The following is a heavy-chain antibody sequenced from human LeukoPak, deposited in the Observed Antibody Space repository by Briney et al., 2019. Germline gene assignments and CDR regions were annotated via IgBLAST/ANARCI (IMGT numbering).Heavy chain of an antibody. J-gene: IGHJ4*02. D-gene: IGHD4-17*01. V-gene: IGHV4-59*01. CDR2: IYYSGST. CDR1: GGSISRYY. Sequence: SETLSLTCTVSGGSISRYYWSWIRQPPGKGLEWIGYIYYSGSTNYNPSLKSRVTISVDTSKNQFSLKLSSVTAADTAVYYCARHDYGTDYWGQGTLVTVSS. CDR3: ARHDYGTDY.